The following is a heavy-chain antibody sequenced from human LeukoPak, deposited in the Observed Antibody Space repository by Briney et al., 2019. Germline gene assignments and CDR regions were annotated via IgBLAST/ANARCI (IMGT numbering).Heavy chain of an antibody. V-gene: IGHV3-43*02. CDR2: ISGDGVST. J-gene: IGHJ4*02. CDR3: ARESGKFDY. CDR1: GLPIGDFA. Sequence: GGSLRLSCVASGLPIGDFATHWVRQAPGQGLEWVSLISGDGVSTFFTDSVKGRFSISRDNSKNSLFLEMSSLGTEDTAMYYCARESGKFDYWGQGTLVAVSS.